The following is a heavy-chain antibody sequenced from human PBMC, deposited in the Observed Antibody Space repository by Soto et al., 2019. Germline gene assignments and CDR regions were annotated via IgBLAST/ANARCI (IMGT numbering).Heavy chain of an antibody. Sequence: QVQLVQSGAEVKKPGASVKVSCKASGYTFTSYYMHWVRQAPGQGLEWMGIINPSGGSTSYAQKSQGRVTMTRDTSTSTVYMELSSLRSEDTAVYYCARVGYGSGSYSTLDYRGQGTLVTVSS. CDR3: ARVGYGSGSYSTLDY. D-gene: IGHD3-10*01. CDR1: GYTFTSYY. J-gene: IGHJ4*02. CDR2: INPSGGST. V-gene: IGHV1-46*03.